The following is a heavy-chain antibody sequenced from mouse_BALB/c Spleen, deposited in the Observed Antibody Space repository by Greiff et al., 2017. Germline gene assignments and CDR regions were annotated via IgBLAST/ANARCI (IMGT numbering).Heavy chain of an antibody. CDR1: GFTFSSYT. Sequence: EVQGVESGGGLVQPGGSLKLSCAASGFTFSSYTMSWVRQTPEKRLEWVAYISNGVGSTDYSDTEKGRFTISRDNAKNTLYLQMSSLKSENRAMYYGAGKEYYGQLRGYFDVWGAGTTVTVSS. CDR3: AGKEYYGQLRGYFDV. V-gene: IGHV5-12-2*01. CDR2: ISNGVGST. D-gene: IGHD1-1*02. J-gene: IGHJ1*01.